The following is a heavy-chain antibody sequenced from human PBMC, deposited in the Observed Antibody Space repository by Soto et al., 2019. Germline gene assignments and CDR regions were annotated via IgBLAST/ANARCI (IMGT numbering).Heavy chain of an antibody. D-gene: IGHD4-4*01. CDR3: ARSNNFYYYYYMDV. Sequence: TSETLSLTCTVSGCSISSYYWSWIRQPPGKGLEWIGYIYYSGSTNYNPSLKSRVTISVDTSKNQFSLKLSSVTAADTAVYYFARSNNFYYYYYMDVWGKGPTVTVSS. V-gene: IGHV4-59*08. CDR2: IYYSGST. J-gene: IGHJ6*03. CDR1: GCSISSYY.